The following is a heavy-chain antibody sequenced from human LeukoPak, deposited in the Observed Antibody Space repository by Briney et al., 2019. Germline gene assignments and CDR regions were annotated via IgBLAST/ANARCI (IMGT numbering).Heavy chain of an antibody. CDR2: INPNSGGT. Sequence: GASVKVSCKASGYTFTGYYMLWVRQAPGQGLEWMGWINPNSGGTNYAQKFQGWVTMTRDTSISTAYMELSRLRSDDTAVYYCAREEYDPKGFDYWGQGTLVTVSS. CDR1: GYTFTGYY. V-gene: IGHV1-2*04. CDR3: AREEYDPKGFDY. D-gene: IGHD2/OR15-2a*01. J-gene: IGHJ4*02.